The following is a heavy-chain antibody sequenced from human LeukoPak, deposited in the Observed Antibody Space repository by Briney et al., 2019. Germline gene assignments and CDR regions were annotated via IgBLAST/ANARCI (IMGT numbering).Heavy chain of an antibody. V-gene: IGHV4-59*01. CDR3: ARNPRGYSYGYYYYGMDV. CDR2: IYYSGST. Sequence: LETLSLTCTVSGGSISSYYWSWIRQPPGKGLEWIGYIYYSGSTNYNPSLRSRVTISVDTSKNQFSLKLSSVTAADTAVYYCARNPRGYSYGYYYYGMDVWGQGTTVTVSS. J-gene: IGHJ6*02. D-gene: IGHD5-18*01. CDR1: GGSISSYY.